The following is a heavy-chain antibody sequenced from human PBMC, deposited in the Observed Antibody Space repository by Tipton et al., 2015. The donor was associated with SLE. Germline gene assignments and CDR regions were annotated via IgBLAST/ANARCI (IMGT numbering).Heavy chain of an antibody. Sequence: SLRLSCAASGFTFDDYAMHWVRQAPGKGLEWVAFIRYDGSNKYYADSVKDRFTISRDNSKNTLYLQMNSLRAEDTAVYYCAKDQGVDPWGQGTLVTVSS. CDR1: GFTFDDYA. CDR3: AKDQGVDP. CDR2: IRYDGSNK. V-gene: IGHV3-30*02. D-gene: IGHD3-16*01. J-gene: IGHJ5*02.